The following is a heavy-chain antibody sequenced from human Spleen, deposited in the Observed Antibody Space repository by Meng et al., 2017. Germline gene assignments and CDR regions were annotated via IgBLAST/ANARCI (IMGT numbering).Heavy chain of an antibody. CDR2: ISSSGYTI. J-gene: IGHJ6*02. CDR3: ARDPVDQLLHNYATDV. Sequence: GGSLRLSCAASGFTFSDYYMTWIRQAPGKGLEWVSYISSSGYTIYYADSVKGRFTISRDNAKNSLSLQMNSLRVEDTAVYYCARDPVDQLLHNYATDVWGQGTTVTVSS. D-gene: IGHD2-2*01. CDR1: GFTFSDYY. V-gene: IGHV3-11*01.